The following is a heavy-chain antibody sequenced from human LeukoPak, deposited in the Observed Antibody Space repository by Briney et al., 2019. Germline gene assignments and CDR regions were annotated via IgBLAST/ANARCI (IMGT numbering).Heavy chain of an antibody. D-gene: IGHD4-23*01. CDR3: ARQGYSGHSQGAADY. Sequence: GASVRVSCNASGYTFSIYGFSWVRQAPGQGLEWMGWISVYNGNTNYAQKFQGRVAMTTDTSTSTAHMELRSLRSDDTAVYYCARQGYSGHSQGAADYWGQGTLVTVSS. V-gene: IGHV1-18*01. J-gene: IGHJ4*02. CDR2: ISVYNGNT. CDR1: GYTFSIYG.